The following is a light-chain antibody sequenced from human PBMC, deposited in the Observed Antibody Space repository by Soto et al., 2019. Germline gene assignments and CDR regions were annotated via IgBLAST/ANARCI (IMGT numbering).Light chain of an antibody. CDR1: QGISNY. V-gene: IGKV1-27*01. CDR2: AAS. CDR3: QKYNSAPWT. J-gene: IGKJ1*01. Sequence: DIQMTQSPFSLSASVGDRVTITCRASQGISNYLAWYQQKPGKVPKLLIYAASTLQSGVPSRFSGGGSGTDFTLTISILQPEDVATYYCQKYNSAPWTFGQGTKVEIK.